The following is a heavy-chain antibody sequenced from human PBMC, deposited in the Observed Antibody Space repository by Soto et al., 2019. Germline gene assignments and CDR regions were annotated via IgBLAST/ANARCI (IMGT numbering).Heavy chain of an antibody. Sequence: GGSLRLSCAASGFTFSSHDMHWVRQVTGKGLEWVSAIGTAGDTYYPVSVKGRFTISRDNAKNSLYLQMNSLRAGDTAVYYCVRGYYYGMDVWGQGTKVTVSS. J-gene: IGHJ6*02. CDR1: GFTFSSHD. CDR3: VRGYYYGMDV. V-gene: IGHV3-13*01. CDR2: IGTAGDT.